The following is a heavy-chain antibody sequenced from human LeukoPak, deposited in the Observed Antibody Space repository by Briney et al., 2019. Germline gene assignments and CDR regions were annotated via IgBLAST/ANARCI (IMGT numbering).Heavy chain of an antibody. CDR3: ARGAAARLGYYYYYMDV. CDR2: INHSGST. CDR1: GGSFSGYY. D-gene: IGHD6-6*01. Sequence: SETLSLTCAVYGGSFSGYYWSWIRQPPGKGLEWIGEINHSGSTNYNPSLKSRVTISVDTSKNQFSLKLSSVTAADTAVYYCARGAAARLGYYYYYMDVRGKGTTVTVSS. J-gene: IGHJ6*03. V-gene: IGHV4-34*01.